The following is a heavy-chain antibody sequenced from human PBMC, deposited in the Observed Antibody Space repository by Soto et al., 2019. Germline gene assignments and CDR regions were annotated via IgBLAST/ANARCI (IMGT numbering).Heavy chain of an antibody. Sequence: GGSLRLSCAASGFTFSGYSMNWVRQAPGRGLEWVSYISSSSSTIYYADSVKGRFTISRDNAKNSLYLQMNSLRDEDTAVYYCARNDYGGNSRSFFSNYYYYGMDVWGQGTTVTVSS. CDR1: GFTFSGYS. J-gene: IGHJ6*02. CDR2: ISSSSSTI. CDR3: ARNDYGGNSRSFFSNYYYYGMDV. D-gene: IGHD4-17*01. V-gene: IGHV3-48*02.